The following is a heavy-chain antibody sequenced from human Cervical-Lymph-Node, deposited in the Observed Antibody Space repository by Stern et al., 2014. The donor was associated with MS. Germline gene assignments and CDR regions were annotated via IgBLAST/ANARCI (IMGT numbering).Heavy chain of an antibody. Sequence: EVQLVQSGAEVKKPGESLKISCRTSGYTFSNFWIGWVRQMPGKGLEWMGVIYPADSDTTYSPSFQGQVTISADESISTAYLQWRGLKASDTAMYYCVRRRDSAGYDTFDLWGQGTMLIVSS. CDR1: GYTFSNFW. D-gene: IGHD3-22*01. V-gene: IGHV5-51*01. J-gene: IGHJ3*01. CDR3: VRRRDSAGYDTFDL. CDR2: IYPADSDT.